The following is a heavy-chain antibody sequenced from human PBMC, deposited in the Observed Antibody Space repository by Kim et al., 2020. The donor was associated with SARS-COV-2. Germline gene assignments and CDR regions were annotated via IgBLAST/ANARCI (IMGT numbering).Heavy chain of an antibody. V-gene: IGHV1-18*01. CDR3: ARDWEGELLV. Sequence: NTNYAQKLQGRVTMTTDTSTSTAYMELRSLRSDDTAVYYCARDWEGELLVWGQGTLVTVSS. CDR2: NT. D-gene: IGHD1-26*01. J-gene: IGHJ4*02.